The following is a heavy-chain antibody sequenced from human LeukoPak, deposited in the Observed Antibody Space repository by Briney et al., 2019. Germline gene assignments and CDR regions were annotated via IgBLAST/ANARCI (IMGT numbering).Heavy chain of an antibody. J-gene: IGHJ4*02. Sequence: PGGSLRLSCAASGFTFGSYAMAWVRQAPGQGLEWVSTISESGGSTYYADSVKGRFTISKDSSQSTLYLHMNSLRADDTAVYYCAKDRDGVTARQGRYYFDCWGQGTLVTVSS. CDR1: GFTFGSYA. V-gene: IGHV3-23*01. CDR3: AKDRDGVTARQGRYYFDC. D-gene: IGHD6-6*01. CDR2: ISESGGST.